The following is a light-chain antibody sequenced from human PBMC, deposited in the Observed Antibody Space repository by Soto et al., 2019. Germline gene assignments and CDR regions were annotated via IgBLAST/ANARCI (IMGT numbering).Light chain of an antibody. V-gene: IGLV2-18*01. CDR2: EAS. CDR3: TLYKSENTYV. Sequence: QSALTQPPSVSGSPGQSVTISCTGTSTDFVSYNRVSWYQQPPGTAPKLIIYEASNRPSGVPDRFSGSKSGNTASLTISGLQAAEEADYYCTLYKSENTYVFGTGTKLTVL. J-gene: IGLJ1*01. CDR1: STDFVSYNR.